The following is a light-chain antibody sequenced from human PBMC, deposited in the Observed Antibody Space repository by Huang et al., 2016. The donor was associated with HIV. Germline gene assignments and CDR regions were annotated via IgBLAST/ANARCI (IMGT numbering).Light chain of an antibody. CDR2: AAS. J-gene: IGKJ2*01. CDR3: QQSPAT. V-gene: IGKV1-39*01. CDR1: QSIGNY. Sequence: DIQMTQSPSSLSASVGDTVTITCRASQSIGNYLNWYQQKPGKDPRLLIYAASNLQSGIPSSIIGSGSGTDFTLTINSLLLEDFATYYCQQSPATFGQGTKLE.